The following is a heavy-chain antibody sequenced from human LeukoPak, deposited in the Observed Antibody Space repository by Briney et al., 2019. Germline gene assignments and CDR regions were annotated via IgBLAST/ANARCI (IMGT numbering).Heavy chain of an antibody. D-gene: IGHD2-15*01. Sequence: PGGSLRLSCAASGFTFSSYAMSWVRQAPGKGLEWVSAIGTSGGTTNYADSVKGRFTITRDNSKNTLYLPMNSLRAEDTAVYFCANRGYCSGGSCHDFDSWGQGTLVTVSS. J-gene: IGHJ4*02. V-gene: IGHV3-23*01. CDR2: IGTSGGTT. CDR1: GFTFSSYA. CDR3: ANRGYCSGGSCHDFDS.